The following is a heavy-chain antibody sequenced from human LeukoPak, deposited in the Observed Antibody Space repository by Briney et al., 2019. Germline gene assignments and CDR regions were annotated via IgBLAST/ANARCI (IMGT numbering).Heavy chain of an antibody. J-gene: IGHJ4*02. CDR3: ATHPTSITYWGY. Sequence: WTSVKVSCKVSGYTLTELSMHWVRQAPGKGLEWMGGFDPEDGETIYAQKFQGRVTMTEDTSTDTAYMELSSLRSEDTAVYYCATHPTSITYWGYWGQGTLVTVSS. V-gene: IGHV1-24*01. CDR2: FDPEDGET. D-gene: IGHD3-10*01. CDR1: GYTLTELS.